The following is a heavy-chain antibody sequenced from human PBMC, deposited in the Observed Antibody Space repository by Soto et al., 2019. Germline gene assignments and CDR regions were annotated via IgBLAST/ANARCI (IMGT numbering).Heavy chain of an antibody. V-gene: IGHV4-59*01. CDR1: GDSISSFY. Sequence: QVQLQESGPGLVKPSETLSLTCTVSGDSISSFYWTWIRQPPGKGLEWVGYIFSSGSTNYNPSLKSRGTIPVDTSENQFSLKLTSVTAADTAVYYCARVGYCSSTPCWPIGYFEYWGQGTLVTVSS. CDR2: IFSSGST. D-gene: IGHD2-2*01. CDR3: ARVGYCSSTPCWPIGYFEY. J-gene: IGHJ4*02.